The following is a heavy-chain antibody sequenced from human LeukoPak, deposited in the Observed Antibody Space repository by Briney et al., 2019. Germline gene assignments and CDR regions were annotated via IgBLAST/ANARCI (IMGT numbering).Heavy chain of an antibody. V-gene: IGHV3-73*01. CDR3: TRDSGTYNWFDP. Sequence: GASLRLSCAASGFTFSGSAIHWVRQSSGKGLEWVGQIDKKDKGYATATAYAASVKGRFTISRDDSINTAYLQMKSLKTEDTALYYCTRDSGTYNWFDPWGQGTLVTVSS. CDR2: IDKKDKGYATAT. D-gene: IGHD1-26*01. J-gene: IGHJ5*02. CDR1: GFTFSGSA.